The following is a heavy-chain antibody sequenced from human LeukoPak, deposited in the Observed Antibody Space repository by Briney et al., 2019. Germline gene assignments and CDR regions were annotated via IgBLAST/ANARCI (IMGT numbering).Heavy chain of an antibody. CDR1: GGSISSGGYY. V-gene: IGHV4-31*03. CDR3: ARIYSSGYTPAPHFDY. Sequence: SQTLSLTCTVSGGSISSGGYYWSWIRQHPGKGLEWIGYIYYSGSTYYNPSLKSRVTISVDTSKNQFSLKLSSVTAADTAVYYCARIYSSGYTPAPHFDYWGQGTLVTVSS. D-gene: IGHD3-22*01. J-gene: IGHJ4*02. CDR2: IYYSGST.